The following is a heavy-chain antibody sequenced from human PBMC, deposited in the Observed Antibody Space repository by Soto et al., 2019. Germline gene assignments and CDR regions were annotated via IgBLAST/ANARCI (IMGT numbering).Heavy chain of an antibody. D-gene: IGHD3-10*01. J-gene: IGHJ4*02. CDR2: IYFSGTT. CDR1: GGSVSSSSYY. V-gene: IGHV4-61*01. Sequence: QVQLQESGPGLVKPSETLSLTCTVSGGSVSSSSYYWTWLRQPPGKRLEWIGYIYFSGTTEYNPSLKSRVAISFDTSKNQFSLKLSSVIAADTAVYYCAREGKRVSMVRGFDSGGQGTLVTVSS. CDR3: AREGKRVSMVRGFDS.